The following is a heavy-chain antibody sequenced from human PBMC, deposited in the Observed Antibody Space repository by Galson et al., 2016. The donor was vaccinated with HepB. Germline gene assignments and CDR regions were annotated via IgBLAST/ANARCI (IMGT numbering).Heavy chain of an antibody. CDR1: GDSVSSDNAA. D-gene: IGHD5-18*01. CDR3: ARGGYSRNFYYYYGMDV. Sequence: CAISGDSVSSDNAAWNWVRQSPSRGLEWLGRTYYRSKWYNDYAVSVKSRTITNPDTSKNQFSLHLNSVTPEDTAVYYCARGGYSRNFYYYYGMDVWGQGTTVTVSS. CDR2: TYYRSKWYN. V-gene: IGHV6-1*01. J-gene: IGHJ6*02.